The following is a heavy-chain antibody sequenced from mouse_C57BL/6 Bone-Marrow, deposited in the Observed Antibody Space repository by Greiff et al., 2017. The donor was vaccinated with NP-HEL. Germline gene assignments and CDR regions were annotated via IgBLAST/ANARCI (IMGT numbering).Heavy chain of an antibody. D-gene: IGHD3-3*01. J-gene: IGHJ3*01. CDR3: ARGEGLFAY. CDR2: ISSGSSTI. V-gene: IGHV5-17*01. Sequence: EVKVVESGGGLVKPGGSLKLSCAASGFTFSDYGMHWVRQAPEKGLEWVAYISSGSSTIYYADTVKGRFTISRDNAKNTLFLQMTSLRSEDTATYYCARGEGLFAYWGQGTLVTVSA. CDR1: GFTFSDYG.